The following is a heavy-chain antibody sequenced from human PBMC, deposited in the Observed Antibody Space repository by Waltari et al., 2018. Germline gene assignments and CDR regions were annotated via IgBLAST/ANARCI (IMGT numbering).Heavy chain of an antibody. CDR3: ARGGGGDWEWFDP. V-gene: IGHV4-59*01. CDR2: IYYTGST. D-gene: IGHD2-21*02. CDR1: GGSISGFY. Sequence: QVQLQESGPSLLKPSETLSLICTVSGGSISGFYWSWVRQPPGTGLDWIGYIYYTGSTNFNPSLKRRVTMSVDTSKNQFSLKLSSVTAADSAFYYCARGGGGDWEWFDPWGQGTLVTVSS. J-gene: IGHJ5*02.